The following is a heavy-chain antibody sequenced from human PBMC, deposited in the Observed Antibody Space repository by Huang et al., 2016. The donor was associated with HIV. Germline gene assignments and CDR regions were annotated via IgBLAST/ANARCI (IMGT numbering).Heavy chain of an antibody. J-gene: IGHJ4*02. CDR2: ISYDGSNK. Sequence: VQLVESGGGVVQPGRSLRLPWAAAGFSFSTYGLHGVRQAPGKGLEWVAVISYDGSNKYYAHSVKGRFTISRDTSENKVYLQMNSLRHEDTAVYYCAKDGADEEWDIDYWGQGTLVTVSS. CDR1: GFSFSTYG. V-gene: IGHV3-30*18. D-gene: IGHD1-26*01. CDR3: AKDGADEEWDIDY.